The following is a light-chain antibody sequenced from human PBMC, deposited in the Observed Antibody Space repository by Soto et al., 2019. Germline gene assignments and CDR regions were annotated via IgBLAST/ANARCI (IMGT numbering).Light chain of an antibody. V-gene: IGLV1-40*01. CDR3: QSFDSSLSGSV. CDR2: GNN. J-gene: IGLJ3*02. CDR1: SSNIGAGYD. Sequence: QSVLTQPPSVSGAPGQRVTISCTGSSSNIGAGYDVHWYQQLPGTAPKLLIYGNNNRPSGVPDRFSGSKSGTSASLAIAGLQAEDEADYYCQSFDSSLSGSVFGGGTRLTAL.